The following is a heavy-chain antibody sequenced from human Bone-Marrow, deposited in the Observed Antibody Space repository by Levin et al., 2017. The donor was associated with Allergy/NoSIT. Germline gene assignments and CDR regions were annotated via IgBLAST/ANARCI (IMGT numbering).Heavy chain of an antibody. CDR2: VNDSGRT. V-gene: IGHV4-59*01. CDR1: GVSMSGYS. J-gene: IGHJ4*02. CDR3: ARGPYSTVAAAAHFDY. Sequence: SQTLSLTCRVSGVSMSGYSWSWIRQLPGKGLEWIAYVNDSGRTHDNPSLKSRVTISLDTSKTRLSLKLSSMTAADTAVYYCARGPYSTVAAAAHFDYWGQGILVTVSS. D-gene: IGHD6-25*01.